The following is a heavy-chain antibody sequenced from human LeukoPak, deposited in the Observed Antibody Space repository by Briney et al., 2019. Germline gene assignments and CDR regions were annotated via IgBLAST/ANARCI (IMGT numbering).Heavy chain of an antibody. V-gene: IGHV3-23*01. CDR1: GFTFSSYA. CDR2: ISGSGGST. D-gene: IGHD1-26*01. J-gene: IGHJ6*02. CDR3: AKDWSGVVGATTYFYGMDV. Sequence: PGGSLRLSCAASGFTFSSYAMSWVRQAPGKGLEWVSAISGSGGSTYYADSVKGRFTISRDNSKNTLYLQMNSLRAEDTALYYCAKDWSGVVGATTYFYGMDVWGQGTTVTVSS.